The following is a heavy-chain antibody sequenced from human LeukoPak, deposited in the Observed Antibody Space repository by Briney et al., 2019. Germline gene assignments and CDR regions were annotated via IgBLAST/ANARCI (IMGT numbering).Heavy chain of an antibody. CDR1: GFTFSSYG. Sequence: GGSLRLSCAASGFTFSSYGIHWVRQSPGKGLEWVAVISYDGSTKYFADSVKGRFTISRDNSKNTLYLQMNSLRAEDTAVYYCAKETYSTSWQLDSWGQGTLVTVSS. J-gene: IGHJ4*02. D-gene: IGHD6-13*01. V-gene: IGHV3-30*18. CDR3: AKETYSTSWQLDS. CDR2: ISYDGSTK.